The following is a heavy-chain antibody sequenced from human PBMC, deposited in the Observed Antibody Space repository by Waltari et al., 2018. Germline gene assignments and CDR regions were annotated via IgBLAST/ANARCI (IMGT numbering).Heavy chain of an antibody. D-gene: IGHD6-13*01. CDR2: IGASSANT. CDR1: GYVSPTYG. J-gene: IGHJ4*02. Sequence: QVQLVQSGGEVKKPGASVNVSCNVFGYVSPTYGISWVRQAPGQGLEWLGWIGASSANTQIAQVFQGRVTLSRDISTKTAYMEIRSLTSDDTAMYYCAFLGLAGRWGTFDYWGQGTLVTVSS. V-gene: IGHV1-18*01. CDR3: AFLGLAGRWGTFDY.